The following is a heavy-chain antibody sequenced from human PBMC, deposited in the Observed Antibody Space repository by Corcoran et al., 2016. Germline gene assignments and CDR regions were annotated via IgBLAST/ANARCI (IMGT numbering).Heavy chain of an antibody. Sequence: EVQLVESGGGLVQPGGSLRLSCAASGFTFSSYSMNWVRQAPGKGLEWVSYISSSSSTIYYADSVKGRFTISRDNAKNSLYLQMNSLRDEDTALYYCARERWDSSSSGYYYYGMDVWGQGTTVTVSS. CDR2: ISSSSSTI. J-gene: IGHJ6*02. CDR3: ARERWDSSSSGYYYYGMDV. D-gene: IGHD6-6*01. V-gene: IGHV3-48*02. CDR1: GFTFSSYS.